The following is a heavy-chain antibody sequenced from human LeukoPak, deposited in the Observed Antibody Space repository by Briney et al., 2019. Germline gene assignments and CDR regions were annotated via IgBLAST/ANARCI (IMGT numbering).Heavy chain of an antibody. Sequence: ASVKVSCKASGGTFSSYAISWVRQAPGQGLEWMGGIIPIFGTANYAQKFQGRVTITADESTSTAYMELSSLRSEDTAVYYCARGGGYCSSTSCRFDYWGQGTLVTVSS. CDR3: ARGGGYCSSTSCRFDY. CDR2: IIPIFGTA. D-gene: IGHD2-2*01. CDR1: GGTFSSYA. J-gene: IGHJ4*02. V-gene: IGHV1-69*13.